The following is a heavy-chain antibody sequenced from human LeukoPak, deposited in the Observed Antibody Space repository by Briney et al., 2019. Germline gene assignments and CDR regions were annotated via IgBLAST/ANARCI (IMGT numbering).Heavy chain of an antibody. CDR2: MYPGDIDT. D-gene: IGHD1-26*01. CDR3: ARRIYYRESWRGFDY. V-gene: IGHV5-51*01. Sequence: QSLNISCKGSGYMFASYWIAWIRQTPGKGLEWMGIMYPGDIDTRYNAPFQGHVTTSAYKSHSTAYLQWCTLQASGTRLYYCARRIYYRESWRGFDYWGQGTPVTVSS. J-gene: IGHJ4*02. CDR1: GYMFASYW.